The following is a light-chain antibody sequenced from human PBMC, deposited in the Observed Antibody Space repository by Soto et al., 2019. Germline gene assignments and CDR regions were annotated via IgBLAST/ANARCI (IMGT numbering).Light chain of an antibody. CDR1: SSDIGSYNL. CDR3: CSYAGSTTWV. J-gene: IGLJ3*02. CDR2: EGS. V-gene: IGLV2-23*01. Sequence: ALTQAASVSGSPGQSITISCAGSSSDIGSYNLVSWYQQHPGKAPKLMIYEGSKRPSGVSTRFSGSKSGNTASLTISALQAEDEAAYYCCSYAGSTTWVFGGGTKLTVL.